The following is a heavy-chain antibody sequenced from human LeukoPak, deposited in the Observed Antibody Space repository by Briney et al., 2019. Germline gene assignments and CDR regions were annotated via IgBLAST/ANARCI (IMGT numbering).Heavy chain of an antibody. CDR3: ARVKGGGWYSWPNDY. CDR1: GFTFSSYS. V-gene: IGHV3-21*01. D-gene: IGHD6-19*01. J-gene: IGHJ4*02. CDR2: ISSSSSYI. Sequence: GGSLRLSCAASGFTFSSYSMNWVRQAPGRGLEWVSSISSSSSYIYYADSVKGRFTISRDNAKNSLYLQMNSLRAEDTAVYYCARVKGGGWYSWPNDYWGQGTLVTVSS.